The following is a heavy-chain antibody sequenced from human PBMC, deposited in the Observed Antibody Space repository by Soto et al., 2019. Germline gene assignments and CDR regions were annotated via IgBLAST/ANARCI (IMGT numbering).Heavy chain of an antibody. J-gene: IGHJ4*02. CDR2: ISWNSRSV. CDR1: GFTFEDYA. Sequence: EVQLVESGGGLVQPGRSLRLSCVASGFTFEDYAMHWVRHVPGTGLEWGSSISWNSRSVGYAESVKGRFTVSRDNGKNSLYLQTDSLRSEDTAYYYCVKDKSSSGFVFFEYWGQGMLVTVSS. CDR3: VKDKSSSGFVFFEY. V-gene: IGHV3-9*01. D-gene: IGHD6-19*01.